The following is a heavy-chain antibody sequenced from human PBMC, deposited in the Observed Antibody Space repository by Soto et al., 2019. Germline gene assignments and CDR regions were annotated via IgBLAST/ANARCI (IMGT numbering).Heavy chain of an antibody. CDR3: ARISPSYPYFYYGMDV. V-gene: IGHV5-51*06. CDR2: IYPYGSET. CDR1: GYSFVTHW. J-gene: IGHJ6*02. Sequence: LKISCEGPGYSFVTHWIGWVRQMPGKGLEWIGIIYPYGSETTYSPAFQGHVTISADKSTNTAYLQWSSLKASDTAIYYCARISPSYPYFYYGMDVWGQGTTVTVSS. D-gene: IGHD3-10*01.